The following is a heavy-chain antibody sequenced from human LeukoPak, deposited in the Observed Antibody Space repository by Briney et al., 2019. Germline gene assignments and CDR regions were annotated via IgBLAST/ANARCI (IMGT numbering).Heavy chain of an antibody. CDR1: GGSISSGGYY. CDR2: IYYSGST. J-gene: IGHJ4*02. Sequence: SETLSLTCTVSGGSISSGGYYWSWVRQHPGEGLEWIGYIYYSGSTYYNPSLKSRVTISVDTSKSQFSLKLSSVTAADTAVYYCARSSDGYYFDYWGQGTLVTVSS. CDR3: ARSSDGYYFDY. V-gene: IGHV4-31*03.